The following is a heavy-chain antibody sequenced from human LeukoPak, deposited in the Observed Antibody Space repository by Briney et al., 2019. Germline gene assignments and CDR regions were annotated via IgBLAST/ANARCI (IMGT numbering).Heavy chain of an antibody. CDR3: ARGPRDYYDSSGYYYGDCFDY. V-gene: IGHV3-33*01. J-gene: IGHJ4*02. Sequence: GRSLRLSCAASGFTFSSYGMHWVRQAPGKGLEWVAVIWYDGSNKYYADSVKGRFTISRDNSENTLYLQMNSLRAEDTAVYYCARGPRDYYDSSGYYYGDCFDYWGQGTLVTVSS. CDR2: IWYDGSNK. CDR1: GFTFSSYG. D-gene: IGHD3-22*01.